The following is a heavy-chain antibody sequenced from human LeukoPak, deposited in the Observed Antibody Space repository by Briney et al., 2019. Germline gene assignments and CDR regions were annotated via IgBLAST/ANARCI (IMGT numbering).Heavy chain of an antibody. J-gene: IGHJ6*03. Sequence: PSETLSLTCTVSGGSISSYYWSWIRQPAGKGLEWIGRIYTSGSTNYNPSLTSRVTMSVDTSKNQFSLKLSSVTAADTAVYYCAREGFRDLAGYYYYYMDVWGKGTTVTVSS. V-gene: IGHV4-4*07. CDR1: GGSISSYY. CDR2: IYTSGST. D-gene: IGHD3-10*01. CDR3: AREGFRDLAGYYYYYMDV.